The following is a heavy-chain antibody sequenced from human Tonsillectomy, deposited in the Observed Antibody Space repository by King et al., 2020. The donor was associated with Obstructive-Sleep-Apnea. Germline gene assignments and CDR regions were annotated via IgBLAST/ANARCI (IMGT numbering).Heavy chain of an antibody. CDR2: FDPEDGET. Sequence: QLVQSGAEVKKPGASVKVSCKVSGYTLIELSMHWVRQAPGKGLEWMGGFDPEDGETIYAQKFQGRVTVTEDTTTNKAYMQLSSLRSEDTAVYYCATLPPYGDFLDYWGQGTLVTVSS. CDR1: GYTLIELS. V-gene: IGHV1-24*01. J-gene: IGHJ4*02. CDR3: ATLPPYGDFLDY. D-gene: IGHD4-17*01.